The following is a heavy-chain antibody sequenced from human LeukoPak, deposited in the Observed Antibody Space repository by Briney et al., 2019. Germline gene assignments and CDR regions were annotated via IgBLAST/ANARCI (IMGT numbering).Heavy chain of an antibody. D-gene: IGHD3-22*01. CDR2: IIPIFGTA. CDR1: GGTFSSYA. J-gene: IGHJ4*02. Sequence: SVKVSCKASGGTFSSYAISWERQAPGQGLEWMGGIIPIFGTANYAQKFQGRVTITADESTSTAYMELSSLRSEDTAVYYCARGDYYDSSGYYDYWGQGTLVTVSS. CDR3: ARGDYYDSSGYYDY. V-gene: IGHV1-69*13.